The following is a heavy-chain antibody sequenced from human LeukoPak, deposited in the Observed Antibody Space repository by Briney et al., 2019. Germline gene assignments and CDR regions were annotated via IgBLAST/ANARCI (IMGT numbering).Heavy chain of an antibody. J-gene: IGHJ4*02. CDR2: INPNSGGT. CDR1: GYTFTGYY. Sequence: GASVKVSCKASGYTFTGYYMHWVRQAPGQGLEWMGWINPNSGGTNYAQKFQGRVTMTRDTSISTAYMELSRLRSDDTAVYYCARVEANYYDSSGYLVWGQGTLVTVSS. CDR3: ARVEANYYDSSGYLV. D-gene: IGHD3-22*01. V-gene: IGHV1-2*02.